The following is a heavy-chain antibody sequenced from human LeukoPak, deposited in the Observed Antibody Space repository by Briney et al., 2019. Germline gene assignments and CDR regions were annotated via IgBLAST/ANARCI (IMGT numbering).Heavy chain of an antibody. V-gene: IGHV3-33*01. Sequence: PGRSLRLSCAASGFTFSSYGMHWVRQAPGKGLEWVAVIWYDGSNKYYADSVKGRFTISRDNAKNSLYLQMNSLRAEDTAVYYCARDPVEIDYYYYGMDVWGQGTTVTVSS. CDR1: GFTFSSYG. D-gene: IGHD5-24*01. J-gene: IGHJ6*02. CDR3: ARDPVEIDYYYYGMDV. CDR2: IWYDGSNK.